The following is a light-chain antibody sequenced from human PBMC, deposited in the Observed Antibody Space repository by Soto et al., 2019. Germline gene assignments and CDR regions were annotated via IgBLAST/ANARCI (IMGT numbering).Light chain of an antibody. Sequence: DIQMTQPPSSLSASVGDRVTIACQSSHDVSRNLNWLQQKPGEAPKLLIYDASNLERRVPPRFSGSGSGTDFTLITSSLQPEDLETYYWDQYSSMVSFGGGTAIEIK. CDR1: HDVSRN. CDR3: DQYSSMVS. V-gene: IGKV1-33*01. CDR2: DAS. J-gene: IGKJ4*01.